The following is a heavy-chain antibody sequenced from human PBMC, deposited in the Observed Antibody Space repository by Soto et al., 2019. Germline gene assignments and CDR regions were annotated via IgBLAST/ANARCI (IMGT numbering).Heavy chain of an antibody. CDR2: IKQDGTEK. D-gene: IGHD5-18*01. Sequence: GGSLRLSCAASGFTFSRYWMNWVRQAPGKGLEWVANIKQDGTEKNYVDSVKGRFTISRDNAKNSLYLQMGSLRAEDTAVYFCARGDTPMITGMDSFDIWGQGTLVTVSS. J-gene: IGHJ3*02. CDR1: GFTFSRYW. V-gene: IGHV3-7*01. CDR3: ARGDTPMITGMDSFDI.